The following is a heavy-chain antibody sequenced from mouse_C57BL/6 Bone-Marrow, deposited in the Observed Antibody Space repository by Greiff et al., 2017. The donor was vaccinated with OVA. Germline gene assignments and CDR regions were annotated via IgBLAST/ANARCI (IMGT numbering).Heavy chain of an antibody. V-gene: IGHV5-6*01. J-gene: IGHJ2*01. D-gene: IGHD1-1*01. Sequence: DVHLVESGGDLVKPGGSLKLSCAASGFTFSSYGMSWVRQTPDKRLEWVATISSGGSYTYYPDSVKGRFTISRDNAKNTLYLQMSSLKSEDTAMYYCARQSTTVVDYWGQGTTLTVSS. CDR3: ARQSTTVVDY. CDR2: ISSGGSYT. CDR1: GFTFSSYG.